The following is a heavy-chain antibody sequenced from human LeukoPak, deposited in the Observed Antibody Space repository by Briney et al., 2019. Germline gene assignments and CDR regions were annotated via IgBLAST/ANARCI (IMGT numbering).Heavy chain of an antibody. CDR2: IIPIFGTA. D-gene: IGHD2-15*01. Sequence: SVTVSCKASGGTFSSYAISWVRQPPGQGLEWVGGIIPIFGTANYAQKFQGRVTITADESTSTAYMELSSLRSEDTAVYYCARDRDCSGGSCRYFDYWGQGTLVTVSS. J-gene: IGHJ4*02. CDR1: GGTFSSYA. CDR3: ARDRDCSGGSCRYFDY. V-gene: IGHV1-69*01.